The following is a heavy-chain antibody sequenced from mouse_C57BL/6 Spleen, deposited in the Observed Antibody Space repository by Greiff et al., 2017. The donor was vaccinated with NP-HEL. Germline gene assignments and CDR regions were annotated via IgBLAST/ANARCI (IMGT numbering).Heavy chain of an antibody. CDR1: GYTFTSYW. V-gene: IGHV1-52*01. CDR2: IDPSDSET. J-gene: IGHJ2*01. Sequence: VQLQQSGAELVRPGSSVKLSCKASGYTFTSYWMHWVKQRPIQGLEWIGNIDPSDSETHYNQKFKDKATLTVDKSSSTAYMQLSSLTSEDSAVYYCARAVTTVYYFDYWGQGTTLTVSS. CDR3: ARAVTTVYYFDY. D-gene: IGHD1-1*01.